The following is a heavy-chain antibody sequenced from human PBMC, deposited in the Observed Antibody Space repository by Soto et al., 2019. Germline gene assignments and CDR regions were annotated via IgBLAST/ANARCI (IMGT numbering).Heavy chain of an antibody. CDR2: IYYSGST. CDR1: GGSISSSSYY. D-gene: IGHD6-13*01. J-gene: IGHJ5*02. Sequence: WDTLSLTCTVSGGSISSSSYYWGWIRRPPGKGLEWIGSIYYSGSTYYNPSLKSRVTISVDTSKNQFSLKLSSVTAADTAVYYCARAGIAAAGEYNWFDPWGQGTLVTVSS. V-gene: IGHV4-39*01. CDR3: ARAGIAAAGEYNWFDP.